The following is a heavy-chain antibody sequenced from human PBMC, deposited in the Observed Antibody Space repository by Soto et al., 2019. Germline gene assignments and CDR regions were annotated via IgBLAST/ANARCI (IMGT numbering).Heavy chain of an antibody. D-gene: IGHD6-13*01. Sequence: QVQLVQSGAEVKKPGASVKVSCKASGYTFTNYAFSWVRQAPGQGLEWMGWISAYNGNTNYPQKLKGRVTMTTDTPTSTAYMELRSLRSDDKAVSYCARDLAAAGPFDCWGQGTLVTVSS. J-gene: IGHJ4*02. CDR3: ARDLAAAGPFDC. CDR2: ISAYNGNT. V-gene: IGHV1-18*01. CDR1: GYTFTNYA.